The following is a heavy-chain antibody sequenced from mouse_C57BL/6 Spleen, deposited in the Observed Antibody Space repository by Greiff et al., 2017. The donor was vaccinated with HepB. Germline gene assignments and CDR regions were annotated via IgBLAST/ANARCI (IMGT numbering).Heavy chain of an antibody. J-gene: IGHJ3*01. CDR1: GFTFSDYG. CDR3: AREGDYYGSSPLAY. CDR2: ISNLAYSI. Sequence: EVNVVESGGGLVQPGGSLKLSCAASGFTFSDYGMAWVRQAPRKGPEWVAFISNLAYSIYYADTVTGRFTISRENAKNTLYLEMSSLRSEDTAMYYCAREGDYYGSSPLAYWGQGTLVTVSA. V-gene: IGHV5-15*01. D-gene: IGHD1-1*01.